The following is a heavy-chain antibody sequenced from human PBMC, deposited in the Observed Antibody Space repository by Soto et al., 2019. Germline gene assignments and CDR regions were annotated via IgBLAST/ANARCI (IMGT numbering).Heavy chain of an antibody. J-gene: IGHJ4*02. CDR2: INAGNGNT. CDR3: ATGYSSGWYRGELFDY. V-gene: IGHV1-3*01. D-gene: IGHD6-19*01. Sequence: ASVKVSCKASGYTFTSYAMHWVRQAPGQRLEWMGWINAGNGNTKYSQKFQGRVTITRDTSASTAYMELSSLRSEDTAVYYCATGYSSGWYRGELFDYWGQGTLVTSPQ. CDR1: GYTFTSYA.